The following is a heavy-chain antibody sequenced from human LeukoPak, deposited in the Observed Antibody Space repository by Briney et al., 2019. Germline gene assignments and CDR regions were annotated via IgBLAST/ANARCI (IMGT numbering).Heavy chain of an antibody. CDR1: GLSFSSFA. Sequence: GGSLRLSCAASGLSFSSFAMSWVRQGPARGLEWVSSIRGNGDTFYADSVKGRFTLSSDSSTNTVYFQLNNLRVEDTAIYYCARASWVSSTDAVRWGQGTLVSVSS. CDR2: IRGNGDT. J-gene: IGHJ4*02. V-gene: IGHV3-23*01. D-gene: IGHD3-16*01. CDR3: ARASWVSSTDAVR.